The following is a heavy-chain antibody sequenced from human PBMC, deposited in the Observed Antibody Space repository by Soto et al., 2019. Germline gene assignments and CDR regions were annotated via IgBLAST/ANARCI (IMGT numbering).Heavy chain of an antibody. CDR3: AKCAYYSGWYFDL. CDR2: ISGSGGST. V-gene: IGHV3-23*01. CDR1: EFTLSSYA. J-gene: IGHJ2*01. D-gene: IGHD3-22*01. Sequence: GWSHRLSCAASEFTLSSYAMSWVRQAPGKGLEWVSAISGSGGSTDYADSVKGRFTISRDNSKNMLYLQMNSLRAEDTALYYCAKCAYYSGWYFDLWGRGTLVTVSS.